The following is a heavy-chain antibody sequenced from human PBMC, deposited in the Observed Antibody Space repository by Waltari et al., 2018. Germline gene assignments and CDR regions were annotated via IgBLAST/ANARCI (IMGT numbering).Heavy chain of an antibody. CDR1: GYSISSGYY. J-gene: IGHJ4*02. Sequence: QVQLQESGPGLVKPSETLSLTCAVSGYSISSGYYWGWIRQPPGKGLEWIGSIYHSGSTYYNPSLKSPVTIAVDTSKNQFSLKLSSVTAADTAVYYCARRVGASSYFDYWGQGTLVTVSS. CDR3: ARRVGASSYFDY. CDR2: IYHSGST. V-gene: IGHV4-38-2*01. D-gene: IGHD1-26*01.